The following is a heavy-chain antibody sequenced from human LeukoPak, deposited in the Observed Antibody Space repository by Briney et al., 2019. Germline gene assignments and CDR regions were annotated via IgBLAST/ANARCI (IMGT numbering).Heavy chain of an antibody. CDR1: GGSISSSNW. CDR3: ARHCCSGPAKRVFDI. Sequence: SETLSLTCAVSGGSISSSNWWSWVRQPPGKGLEWIGEIYHSGSTDYNPSLRSRVTISVDTSNNQFSLRLGSVTAADTAVYHCARHCCSGPAKRVFDIWGQGTMVTVSS. J-gene: IGHJ3*02. V-gene: IGHV4-4*02. CDR2: IYHSGST. D-gene: IGHD2-15*01.